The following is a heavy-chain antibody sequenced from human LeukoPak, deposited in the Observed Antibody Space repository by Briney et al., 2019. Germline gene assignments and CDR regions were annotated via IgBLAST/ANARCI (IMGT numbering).Heavy chain of an antibody. V-gene: IGHV3-30*02. D-gene: IGHD3-9*01. Sequence: PGGSLRLSCAASGFPFSSYGMHWVRQAPGKGLEWGAFIRYDGSNKYYADSVKGRFTISRDNSKNTLYLQMNSLRAEDTAVYYCAKDLGLRYNDWSSYYYGMDVWGQGTTVTVSS. CDR2: IRYDGSNK. J-gene: IGHJ6*02. CDR3: AKDLGLRYNDWSSYYYGMDV. CDR1: GFPFSSYG.